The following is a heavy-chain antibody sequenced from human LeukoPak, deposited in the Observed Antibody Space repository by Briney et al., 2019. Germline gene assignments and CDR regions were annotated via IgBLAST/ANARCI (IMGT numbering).Heavy chain of an antibody. J-gene: IGHJ4*02. CDR2: ISSSGSTI. D-gene: IGHD2-2*01. V-gene: IGHV3-11*01. CDR3: ARNYCSSTSCYGVRDY. CDR1: GFTFSDYY. Sequence: PGGSLRLSCAASGFTFSDYYMNWLRQAPGKGLEWVSYISSSGSTIYYADSVKGRFTISRDNSKNSLYLQMNSLRAEDTAVYYCARNYCSSTSCYGVRDYWGQGTLVTVSS.